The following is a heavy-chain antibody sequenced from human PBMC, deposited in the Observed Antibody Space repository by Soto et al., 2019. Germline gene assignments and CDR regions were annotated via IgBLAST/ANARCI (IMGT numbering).Heavy chain of an antibody. V-gene: IGHV1-18*01. Sequence: ASVKVSCKASGYTFTSYDINWVRQATGQGLEWMGWMNPNNGNTNYAQKLQGRVTMTTDTSTSTAYMELRSLRSDDTAVYYCARDQKGGYFEGYYYYGMDVWGQGTTVTVSS. D-gene: IGHD3-22*01. CDR3: ARDQKGGYFEGYYYYGMDV. CDR2: MNPNNGNT. CDR1: GYTFTSYD. J-gene: IGHJ6*02.